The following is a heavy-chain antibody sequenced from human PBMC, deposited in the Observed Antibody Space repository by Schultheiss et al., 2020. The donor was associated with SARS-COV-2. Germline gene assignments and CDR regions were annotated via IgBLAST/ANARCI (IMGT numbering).Heavy chain of an antibody. Sequence: GGSLRLSCAVSGFTFSDYAMHWVRQAPGKGVEWVAGLAFDGGNTYYADSVKGRFTISRDNAKNTLYLQMNSLRAEDTAVYYCARVPLDYDFWSGFLEYFDYWGQGTLVTVSS. CDR3: ARVPLDYDFWSGFLEYFDY. D-gene: IGHD3-3*01. CDR2: LAFDGGNT. CDR1: GFTFSDYA. V-gene: IGHV3-33*08. J-gene: IGHJ4*02.